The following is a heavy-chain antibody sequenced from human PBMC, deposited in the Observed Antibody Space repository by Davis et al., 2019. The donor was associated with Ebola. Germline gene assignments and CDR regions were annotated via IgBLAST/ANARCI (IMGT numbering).Heavy chain of an antibody. V-gene: IGHV3-30-3*01. CDR1: GFTFSSYA. J-gene: IGHJ4*02. CDR2: ISYDGSNT. Sequence: GGSLRLSCAASGFTFSSYAMHWVRQAPGKGLEWVAVISYDGSNTYYADSVKGRFTISRDNSKNTLYLQMNSLRAEDTAVYYCARHDYGDSHFDYWGQGTLVTVSS. D-gene: IGHD4-17*01. CDR3: ARHDYGDSHFDY.